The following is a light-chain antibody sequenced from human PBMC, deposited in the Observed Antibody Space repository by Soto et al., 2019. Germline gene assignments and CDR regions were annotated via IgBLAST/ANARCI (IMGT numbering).Light chain of an antibody. V-gene: IGLV1-44*01. CDR3: AAWDDSLNGVV. Sequence: QSVLTQPPSASGTPGQRVTISCSGSSSNIGSNTVNWYQQLPGTAPKLLIYSNNQPPSGVPDRFSGSKSGNSASLAISGLESEDEADYYCAAWDDSLNGVVFGGGTQLTVL. CDR1: SSNIGSNT. J-gene: IGLJ7*01. CDR2: SNN.